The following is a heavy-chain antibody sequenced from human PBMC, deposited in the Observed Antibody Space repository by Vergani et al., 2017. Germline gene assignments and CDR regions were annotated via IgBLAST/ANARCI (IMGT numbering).Heavy chain of an antibody. CDR3: ARDFLTRVTTLDYYYMGV. V-gene: IGHV3-30*02. Sequence: QVQLVESGGGVVQPGGSLRLSCGASGFTFSNYGMHWVRQAPGKGLEWVTFIRYDGSNTYYADSVKGRFTISRDNSKNTLYLEMNALRAEDTAVYYCARDFLTRVTTLDYYYMGVWGKGTTVTVSS. CDR1: GFTFSNYG. CDR2: IRYDGSNT. J-gene: IGHJ6*03. D-gene: IGHD1-1*01.